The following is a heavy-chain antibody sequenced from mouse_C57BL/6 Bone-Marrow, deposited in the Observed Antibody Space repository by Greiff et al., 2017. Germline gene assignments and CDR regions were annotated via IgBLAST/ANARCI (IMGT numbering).Heavy chain of an antibody. Sequence: QVQLQQPGAELVKPGASVKLSCKASGYTFTSYWMHWVKQRPGQGLEWIGMIHPNSGSTNYNEKFKSKATLTVDKSSSTAYMQLSSLTSEDSAGYYCARGDYDYDGGYFDVWGTGTTVTVSS. J-gene: IGHJ1*03. CDR1: GYTFTSYW. CDR3: ARGDYDYDGGYFDV. CDR2: IHPNSGST. V-gene: IGHV1-64*01. D-gene: IGHD2-4*01.